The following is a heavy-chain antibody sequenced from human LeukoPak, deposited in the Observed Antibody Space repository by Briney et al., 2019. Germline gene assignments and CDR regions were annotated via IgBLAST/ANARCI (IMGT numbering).Heavy chain of an antibody. CDR1: GFTFYTYS. V-gene: IGHV3-21*01. J-gene: IGHJ4*02. CDR2: ISSSGTYT. Sequence: GGSLRLSCAASGFTFYTYSMNWVRQAPGKGLEWVSSISSSGTYTYYADSVKGRFTISRDNSKNTLYLQMNSLRAEDTAVYYCARATDAYWGQGTLVTVSS. D-gene: IGHD1-26*01. CDR3: ARATDAY.